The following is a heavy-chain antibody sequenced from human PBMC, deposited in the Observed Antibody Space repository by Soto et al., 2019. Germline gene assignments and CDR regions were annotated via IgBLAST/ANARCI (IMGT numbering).Heavy chain of an antibody. V-gene: IGHV1-46*02. CDR2: INPNGGST. J-gene: IGHJ5*02. Sequence: ASVKVSCKTSGYIFNNYYIHWVRQAPGQGLEWMGIINPNGGSTSYAQKFQGRVTMTRDMSTSTGYMELSSLRSEDTGIFYCARSSSGYYGGFDPWGQGSLVTVSS. CDR3: ARSSSGYYGGFDP. CDR1: GYIFNNYY. D-gene: IGHD3-22*01.